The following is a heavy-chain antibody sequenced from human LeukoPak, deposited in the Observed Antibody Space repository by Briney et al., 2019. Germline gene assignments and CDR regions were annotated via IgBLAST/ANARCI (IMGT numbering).Heavy chain of an antibody. CDR1: GYSFTSYW. CDR2: IYPGDSDT. D-gene: IGHD1-26*01. V-gene: IGHV5-51*01. CDR3: AKAGIVGATEYNWFDP. Sequence: NPGESLKISCKASGYSFTSYWIGWVRQMPGKGLEWMGIIYPGDSDTRYSPSFQGQVTFSADKSISTAYLQWSSLKASDTAIYCCAKAGIVGATEYNWFDPWGQGTLVTVSS. J-gene: IGHJ5*02.